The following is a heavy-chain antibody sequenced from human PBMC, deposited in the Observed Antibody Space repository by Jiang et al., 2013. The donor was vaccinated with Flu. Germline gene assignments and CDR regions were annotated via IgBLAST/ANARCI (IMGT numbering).Heavy chain of an antibody. D-gene: IGHD2-2*02. CDR3: ARSTLGYCSSTSCYTAFDI. J-gene: IGHJ3*02. CDR1: SYW. V-gene: IGHV5-51*01. CDR2: IYPGDSDT. Sequence: SYWIGWVRQMPGKGLEWMGIIYPGDSDTRYSPSFQGQVTISADKSISTAYLQWSSLKASDTAMYYCARSTLGYCSSTSCYTAFDIWGQGTMVTVSS.